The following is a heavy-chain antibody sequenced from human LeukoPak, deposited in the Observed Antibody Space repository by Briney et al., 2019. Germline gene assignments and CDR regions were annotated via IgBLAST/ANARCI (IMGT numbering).Heavy chain of an antibody. D-gene: IGHD1-26*01. J-gene: IGHJ4*02. CDR2: ISGSGGST. CDR3: ARQVGPDY. Sequence: GGSLRLSCAAPGFTFSSYGMTWVRQAPGQGLDWVSAISGSGGSTYYADSVKGRFTISRDNSKNTLYLQMSSLRAEDTAVYYCARQVGPDYWGQGALVTVSS. V-gene: IGHV3-23*01. CDR1: GFTFSSYG.